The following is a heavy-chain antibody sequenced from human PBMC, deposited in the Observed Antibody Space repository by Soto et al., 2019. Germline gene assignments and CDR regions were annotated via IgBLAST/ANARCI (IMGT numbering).Heavy chain of an antibody. J-gene: IGHJ4*02. D-gene: IGHD3-22*01. V-gene: IGHV3-23*01. CDR2: ISGGGNPT. Sequence: EVQLLESGGGLVQPGGSLRLSCAASGFTFSRFGMSWVRQAPGKGLEWVSGISGGGNPTHYSDSVKGRLTISRDSAKNTLYLQMNSLRTEDTAVYYFAKDITYDSSAYDSWGQGTLVTVSS. CDR3: AKDITYDSSAYDS. CDR1: GFTFSRFG.